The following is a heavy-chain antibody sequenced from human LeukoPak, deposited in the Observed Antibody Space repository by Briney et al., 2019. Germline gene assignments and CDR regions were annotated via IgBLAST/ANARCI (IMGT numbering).Heavy chain of an antibody. CDR3: ARQRVGATSSTFDY. CDR1: GGSISSSSYY. CDR2: IYYSGST. D-gene: IGHD1-26*01. V-gene: IGHV4-39*07. J-gene: IGHJ4*02. Sequence: SETLSLTCTVSGGSISSSSYYWGWIRQPPGKGLEWIGSIYYSGSTYYNPSLKSRVTIPVDTSKNQFSLKLSSVTAADTAVYYCARQRVGATSSTFDYWGQGTLVTVSS.